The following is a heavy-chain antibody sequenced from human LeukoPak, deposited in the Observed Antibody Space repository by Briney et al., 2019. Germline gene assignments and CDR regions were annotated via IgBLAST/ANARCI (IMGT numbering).Heavy chain of an antibody. CDR2: VSYDGNKK. CDR1: GFTFNNYA. V-gene: IGHV3-30*18. J-gene: IGHJ4*02. CDR3: ANGDSSGWDYFDY. D-gene: IGHD6-19*01. Sequence: SGGSLRLSCAASGFTFNNYAIHWVRQAPGKGLEWVAVVSYDGNKKYYADSVRGRFTVSRDNSKNTLYLQMNRLRVEDTAVYYCANGDSSGWDYFDYWGQGTLVTVSS.